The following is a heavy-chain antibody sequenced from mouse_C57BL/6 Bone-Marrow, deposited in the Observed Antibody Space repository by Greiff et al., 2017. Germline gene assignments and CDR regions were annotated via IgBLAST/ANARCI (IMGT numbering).Heavy chain of an antibody. CDR2: ISNLAYSI. J-gene: IGHJ4*01. CDR3: ARRVIEDYAMGY. D-gene: IGHD2-2*01. Sequence: EVQRVESGGGLVQPGGSLKLSCAASGFTFSDYGMAWVRQAPRKGPEWVAFISNLAYSIYYADTVTGRFTISRENAKNTLYLEMSSLRSEDTAMYYCARRVIEDYAMGYWGQGTSVTVSS. CDR1: GFTFSDYG. V-gene: IGHV5-15*01.